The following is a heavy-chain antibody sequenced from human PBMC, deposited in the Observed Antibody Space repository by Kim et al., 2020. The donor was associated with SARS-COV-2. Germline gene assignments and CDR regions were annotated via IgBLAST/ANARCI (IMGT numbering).Heavy chain of an antibody. D-gene: IGHD2-8*02. CDR2: IYYTGTT. J-gene: IGHJ5*02. CDR1: GGSISSSDYY. Sequence: SETLSLTYTVSGGSISSSDYYWGWIRQPPGKGLEWIGSIYYTGTTYYNPSLKSRVTISVDTSKNQFSLKLSSVTDATVYYCARHGCTGGVCYFDPWGQGT. V-gene: IGHV4-39*01. CDR3: ARHGCTGGVCYFDP.